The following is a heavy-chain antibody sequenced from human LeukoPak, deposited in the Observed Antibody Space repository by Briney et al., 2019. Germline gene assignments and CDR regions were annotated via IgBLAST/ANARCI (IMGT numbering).Heavy chain of an antibody. J-gene: IGHJ6*03. V-gene: IGHV4-59*01. Sequence: SETLSLTCTVSGDSISKYYWSWIRQPPGKGLEWLGYIYYSGSTNYKPSLKSRVTISVDTSKNQFSLKLSSVTAADTAVYYCARVALNWGAPAYYMDVWGKGTTVTVSS. CDR2: IYYSGST. CDR1: GDSISKYY. CDR3: ARVALNWGAPAYYMDV. D-gene: IGHD7-27*01.